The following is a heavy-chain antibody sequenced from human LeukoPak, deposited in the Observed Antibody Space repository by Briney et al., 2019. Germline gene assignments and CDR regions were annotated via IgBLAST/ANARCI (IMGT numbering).Heavy chain of an antibody. V-gene: IGHV3-74*01. CDR2: IASDGNNR. D-gene: IGHD4-23*01. CDR1: GFTFSNCA. J-gene: IGHJ4*02. CDR3: ARGRPHGNDY. Sequence: GGSLRLSCAASGFTFSNCAMNWVRQVPGKGLVWVSRIASDGNNRDYADSVKGRFTISRDNAKNTLYLQMNSLRVEDTAVYYCARGRPHGNDYWGQGTLVTVSS.